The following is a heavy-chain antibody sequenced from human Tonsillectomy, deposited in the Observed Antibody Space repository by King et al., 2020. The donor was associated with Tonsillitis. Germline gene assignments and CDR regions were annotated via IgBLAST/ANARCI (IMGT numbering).Heavy chain of an antibody. Sequence: VQLVESGGGLVQPGGSLRLSCAASGFTVSSNYMSWVRQAPGKGLDWVSVIYSGGSTYYADSVNGRFTISRDNSKNTLYLQMNSLRAEDTAVYYCARDRYYDSSGYLQDDYWGQGTLITVSS. CDR3: ARDRYYDSSGYLQDDY. CDR2: IYSGGST. V-gene: IGHV3-66*01. J-gene: IGHJ4*02. CDR1: GFTVSSNY. D-gene: IGHD3-22*01.